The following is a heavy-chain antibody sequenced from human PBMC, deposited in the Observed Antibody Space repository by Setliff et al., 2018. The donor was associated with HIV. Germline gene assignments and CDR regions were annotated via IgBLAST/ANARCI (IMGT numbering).Heavy chain of an antibody. CDR3: ARAAYSGTYLWEPATDL. J-gene: IGHJ2*01. V-gene: IGHV4-61*09. D-gene: IGHD1-26*01. CDR1: GDSVTRGSYY. CDR2: IYTSGKT. Sequence: KPSETLSLTCTVSGDSVTRGSYYWSWIRQPAGKGLEWIGHIYTSGKTHYSPSLKSRITISADTSKNQLSLNLSSVTAADTAVYCCARAAYSGTYLWEPATDLWGRGTLVTVSS.